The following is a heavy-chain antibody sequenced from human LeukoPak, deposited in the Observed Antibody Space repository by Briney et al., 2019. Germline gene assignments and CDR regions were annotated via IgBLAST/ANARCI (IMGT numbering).Heavy chain of an antibody. J-gene: IGHJ4*02. D-gene: IGHD3-9*01. CDR3: ARRIRYFDWTFDY. Sequence: SETLSLTCTVSGGSISSYYWSWIRQPPGKGLEWIGEINHSGSTNYNPSLKSRVTISVDTSKNQFSLKLSSVTAADTAVYYCARRIRYFDWTFDYWGQGTLVTVSS. CDR1: GGSISSYY. V-gene: IGHV4-34*01. CDR2: INHSGST.